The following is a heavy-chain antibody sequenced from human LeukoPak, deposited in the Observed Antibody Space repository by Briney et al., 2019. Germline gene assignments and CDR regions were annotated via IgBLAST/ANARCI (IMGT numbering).Heavy chain of an antibody. CDR2: ISSSSSYI. CDR1: GFTFSSYS. V-gene: IGHV3-21*01. CDR3: ARDLSSVPRILSSYYYMDV. D-gene: IGHD2-15*01. Sequence: GGSLRLSCAASGFTFSSYSMNWVRQAPGKGLEWVSSISSSSSYIYYADSVKARFTISRDNAKNSLYLQMNSLRAEDAAVYYCARDLSSVPRILSSYYYMDVWGKGTTVTVSS. J-gene: IGHJ6*03.